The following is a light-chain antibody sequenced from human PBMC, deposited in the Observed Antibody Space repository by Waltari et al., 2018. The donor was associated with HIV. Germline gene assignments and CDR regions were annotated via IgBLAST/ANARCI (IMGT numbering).Light chain of an antibody. Sequence: QSVLTQPPSVSAAPGQSVTISCFGGSSNIGNNYVSWYQQLPGKPPKPLLYDNNKRPAGIPGRFSASKSGTSATRGITGVQTADEADYYCGTWENTLIAFWMFGGGTKLTVL. CDR3: GTWENTLIAFWM. V-gene: IGLV1-51*01. CDR1: SSNIGNNY. CDR2: DNN. J-gene: IGLJ3*02.